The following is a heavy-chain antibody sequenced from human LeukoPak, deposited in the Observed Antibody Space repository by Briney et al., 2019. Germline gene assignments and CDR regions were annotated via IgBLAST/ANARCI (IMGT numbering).Heavy chain of an antibody. CDR1: GFTFSSYG. J-gene: IGHJ6*02. CDR3: AKEYCSSTSCPLKRYYYYGMDV. D-gene: IGHD2-2*01. Sequence: GGSLRLSCAASGFTFSSYGMHWVRQAPGKGLEWVAAISYDGSNKYYADSVKGRFTISRDNSKNTLYLQMNSLRAEDTAVYYCAKEYCSSTSCPLKRYYYYGMDVWGQGTTVTVSS. CDR2: ISYDGSNK. V-gene: IGHV3-30*18.